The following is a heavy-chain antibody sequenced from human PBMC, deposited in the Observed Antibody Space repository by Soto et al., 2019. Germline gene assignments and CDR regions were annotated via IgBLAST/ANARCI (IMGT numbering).Heavy chain of an antibody. CDR3: ARWGGLVRETGSSGALDF. Sequence: QVLLVQSGAEVRKPGSSVKVSCKASGGTFGKRAFNWVRQAPGQGLEWMGVIVPNFGTANYAQKFQGRLTITTGESTPTAEKDLASLTAEDTAIYYCARWGGLVRETGSSGALDFWGQGTPVTVSS. J-gene: IGHJ4*02. D-gene: IGHD3-9*01. CDR1: GGTFGKRA. V-gene: IGHV1-69*01. CDR2: IVPNFGTA.